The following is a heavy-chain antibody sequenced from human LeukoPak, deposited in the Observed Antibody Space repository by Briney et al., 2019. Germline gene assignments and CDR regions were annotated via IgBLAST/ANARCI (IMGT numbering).Heavy chain of an antibody. Sequence: GGSLRLSCAASGFTFSSYAMSWVRQAPGKGLEWVSAIVSSGDSTYYADSVKGRFTISRDNSKNTLYLQMNSLRAEDTAVYYCAELGITMIGGVWGKGTTVTISS. J-gene: IGHJ6*04. CDR3: AELGITMIGGV. V-gene: IGHV3-23*01. CDR1: GFTFSSYA. CDR2: IVSSGDST. D-gene: IGHD3-10*02.